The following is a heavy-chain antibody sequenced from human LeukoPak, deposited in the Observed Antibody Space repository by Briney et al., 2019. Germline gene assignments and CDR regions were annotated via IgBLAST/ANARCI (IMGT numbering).Heavy chain of an antibody. CDR1: GYSFTTYW. D-gene: IGHD4-17*01. CDR2: IYPGDSDT. J-gene: IGHJ4*02. Sequence: GESLKISCQGSGYSFTTYWIGWVRQMPGKGLESMGIIYPGDSDTRYSPSFQGQVTISVDKSISTAYSQWSGLKASDTAMYYCARANDYGDLRGFDYWGQGTLVTVSS. V-gene: IGHV5-51*01. CDR3: ARANDYGDLRGFDY.